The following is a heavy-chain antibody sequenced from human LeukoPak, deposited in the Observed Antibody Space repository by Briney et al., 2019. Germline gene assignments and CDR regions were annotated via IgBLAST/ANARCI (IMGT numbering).Heavy chain of an antibody. D-gene: IGHD6-19*01. CDR3: AREGQQWLLLDY. CDR2: IWYDGSNK. CDR1: GFTFSSYG. V-gene: IGHV3-33*01. Sequence: GGSLRLSCAASGFTFSSYGMHWVRQAPGKGLEGVAVIWYDGSNKYYADSVKGRFTIPRDNSKNTLYLQMNSLRAEDTAVYYCAREGQQWLLLDYWGQGTLVTVSS. J-gene: IGHJ4*02.